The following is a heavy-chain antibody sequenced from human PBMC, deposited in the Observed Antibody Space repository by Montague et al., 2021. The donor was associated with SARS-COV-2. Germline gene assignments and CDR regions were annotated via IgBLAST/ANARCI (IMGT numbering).Heavy chain of an antibody. D-gene: IGHD5-18*01. J-gene: IGHJ4*02. Sequence: SRSLSFSASGFTFSTYGMYWVRQAPGKGLEWVAVISFDGSNKYYADSVKGRFTISRDNSKNTVYLQMNSLRGEDTAVYYCAKGDTSPGDYWGQGTLVTVSS. CDR2: ISFDGSNK. CDR1: GFTFSTYG. V-gene: IGHV3-30*18. CDR3: AKGDTSPGDY.